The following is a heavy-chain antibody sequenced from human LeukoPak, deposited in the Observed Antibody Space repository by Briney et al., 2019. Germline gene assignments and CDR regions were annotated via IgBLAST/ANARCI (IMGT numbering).Heavy chain of an antibody. CDR2: IYYSGST. Sequence: SETLSLTCTVSGGSISSYYWSWIRQPPGKGLEWIGYIYYSGSTNYNPSLKSRVTISVDTSKNQFSLKLSSVTAADTAVYYCARRGFRSVTPYYCGMDVWGQGTTVTVSS. CDR3: ARRGFRSVTPYYCGMDV. J-gene: IGHJ6*02. D-gene: IGHD4-17*01. V-gene: IGHV4-59*08. CDR1: GGSISSYY.